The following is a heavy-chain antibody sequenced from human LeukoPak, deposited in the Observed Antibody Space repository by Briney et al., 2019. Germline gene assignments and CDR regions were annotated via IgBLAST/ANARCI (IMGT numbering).Heavy chain of an antibody. Sequence: PSETLSLTCAVYGGSFSGYYWSWVRQPPGKGLEWIGEINHSGSTNYNPSLKSRVTISVDTSKNQFSLKLSSVTAADTAVYYCQFLTGPETNFDYWGQGTLVTVSS. CDR2: INHSGST. CDR3: QFLTGPETNFDY. J-gene: IGHJ4*02. CDR1: GGSFSGYY. D-gene: IGHD3-9*01. V-gene: IGHV4-34*01.